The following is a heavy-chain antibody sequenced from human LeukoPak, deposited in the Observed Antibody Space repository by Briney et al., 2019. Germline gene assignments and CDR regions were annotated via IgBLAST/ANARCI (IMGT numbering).Heavy chain of an antibody. CDR1: GYTLTDYY. Sequence: ASVKVSCTASGYTLTDYYVHWVRQAPGQDLEWMGFIIPHSGGTNYRQRFQGRVLMTRDMSIGTFYMELSSLRSDDTAVYYCSTEDKFCTTPKCGVYWGQGTLVTVSS. CDR3: STEDKFCTTPKCGVY. CDR2: IIPHSGGT. D-gene: IGHD2-15*01. J-gene: IGHJ4*02. V-gene: IGHV1-2*02.